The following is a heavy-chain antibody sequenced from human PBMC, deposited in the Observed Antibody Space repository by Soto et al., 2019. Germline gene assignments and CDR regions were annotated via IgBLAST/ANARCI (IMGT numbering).Heavy chain of an antibody. J-gene: IGHJ5*02. CDR1: GFTFSNTG. V-gene: IGHV3-30*18. CDR3: AKELYGAGSCNYCDP. D-gene: IGHD1-7*01. Sequence: QVHLVESGGGVVQPGRSLRLSCAASGFTFSNTGMHWVRQAPGKGLEWVAMISHDGGVKHYADSVKGPFTISRDTSNNTVYLQMNSLRPKDRAKYHWAKELYGAGSCNYCDPWGQGTLVTVSS. CDR2: ISHDGGVK.